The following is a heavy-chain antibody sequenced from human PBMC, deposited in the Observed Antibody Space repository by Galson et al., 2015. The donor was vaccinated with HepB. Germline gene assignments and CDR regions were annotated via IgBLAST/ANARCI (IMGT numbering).Heavy chain of an antibody. CDR3: AIKDYYYDSSGYLDY. D-gene: IGHD3-22*01. CDR1: GGTFSSYA. J-gene: IGHJ4*02. CDR2: IIPILGIA. Sequence: SVKVSCKASGGTFSSYAISWVRQAPGQGLEWMGRIIPILGIANYAQKFQGRVTITADKSTSTAYMELSSLRSEDTAVYYCAIKDYYYDSSGYLDYWGQGTLVTVSS. V-gene: IGHV1-69*04.